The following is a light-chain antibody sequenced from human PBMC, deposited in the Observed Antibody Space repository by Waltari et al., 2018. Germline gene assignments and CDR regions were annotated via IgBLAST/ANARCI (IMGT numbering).Light chain of an antibody. Sequence: QSALTQPPSASGSPGQSVTISCTGASSDVGAYNSVSWYQQHPGKAPKLMIYEVSKRPSGVPVRFSGSKSGNPASLTVSGLQGEDEADYYCSSYGGSNNFVFGTGTKVSVL. CDR3: SSYGGSNNFV. J-gene: IGLJ1*01. V-gene: IGLV2-8*01. CDR2: EVS. CDR1: SSDVGAYNS.